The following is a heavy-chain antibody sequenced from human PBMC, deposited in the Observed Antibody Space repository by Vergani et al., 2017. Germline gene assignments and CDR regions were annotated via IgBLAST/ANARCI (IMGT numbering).Heavy chain of an antibody. D-gene: IGHD3-3*01. CDR1: GGSFSGYY. CDR2: INHSGST. J-gene: IGHJ3*02. Sequence: QVQLQQWGAGLLKPSETLSLTCAVYGGSFSGYYWSWIRQPPGKGLEWIGEINHSGSTNYNPSLKSRVTISVDTSKNQFSLKLSSVTAADTAVYYCARDHDFWSGPSYAFDIWGQGTMVTVSS. V-gene: IGHV4-34*01. CDR3: ARDHDFWSGPSYAFDI.